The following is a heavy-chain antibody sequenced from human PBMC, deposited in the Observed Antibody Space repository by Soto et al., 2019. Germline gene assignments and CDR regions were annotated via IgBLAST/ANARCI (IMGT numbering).Heavy chain of an antibody. CDR3: NTDAYSTMIVVRFEY. CDR1: GFTFSNAW. J-gene: IGHJ4*01. Sequence: GGSLRLSCAASGFTFSNAWINWVRQAPGKGLEWVGRIKSKTDGGTTDFAAPVKGRFAISRDDSKNMVYLQMNSLKPEDTGIYYCNTDAYSTMIVVRFEYWGHRTLVTV. D-gene: IGHD3-22*01. V-gene: IGHV3-15*07. CDR2: IKSKTDGGTT.